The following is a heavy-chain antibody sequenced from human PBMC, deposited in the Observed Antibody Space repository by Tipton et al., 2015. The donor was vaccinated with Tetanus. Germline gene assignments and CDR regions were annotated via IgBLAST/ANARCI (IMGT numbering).Heavy chain of an antibody. J-gene: IGHJ4*02. Sequence: TLSLTCAVYGGSFSGHYWSWMRQPPGKGLEWIGEVHHSGSTKYNPSLKSRVTILADTSKDHFSLRLSSVTAADTALYYCAKHGDRDTIGHHFDYWTQGTLVTVSS. CDR1: GGSFSGHY. V-gene: IGHV4-34*01. D-gene: IGHD4-17*01. CDR2: VHHSGST. CDR3: AKHGDRDTIGHHFDY.